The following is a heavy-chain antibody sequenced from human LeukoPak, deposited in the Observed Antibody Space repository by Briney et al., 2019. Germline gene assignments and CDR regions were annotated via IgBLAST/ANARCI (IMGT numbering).Heavy chain of an antibody. CDR1: GGSFSGYY. CDR2: INHSGST. Sequence: SETLSLTCAVYGGSFSGYYWSWIRQPPGKGLEWIGEINHSGSTNYNPSLKSRVTISVDTSKNQFSLKLSSVTAADTAVYYCARDQTGDYWGQGTLVAVSS. V-gene: IGHV4-34*01. CDR3: ARDQTGDY. J-gene: IGHJ4*02.